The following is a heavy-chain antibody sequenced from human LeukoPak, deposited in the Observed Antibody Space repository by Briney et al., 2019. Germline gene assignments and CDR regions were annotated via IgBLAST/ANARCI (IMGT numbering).Heavy chain of an antibody. CDR3: AKGDVDSPMNFYH. V-gene: IGHV3-43*01. CDR1: GFIFDDFT. D-gene: IGHD5-12*01. Sequence: GGSLRLSCAASGFIFDDFTLHWVRQAPGKGLEWVSLINWDGGSTYYAEPVKARFTISRDNSKNSLYLQMDSLTTEDTAFYYCAKGDVDSPMNFYHWGQGTLVTVSS. J-gene: IGHJ4*02. CDR2: INWDGGST.